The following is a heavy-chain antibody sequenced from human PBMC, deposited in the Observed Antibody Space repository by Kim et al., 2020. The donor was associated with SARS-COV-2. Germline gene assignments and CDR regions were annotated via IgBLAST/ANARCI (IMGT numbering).Heavy chain of an antibody. Sequence: GGSLRLSCAASGFTFSSYAMSWVRQAPGKGLEWVSAISGSGGSTYYADSVKGRFTISRDNSKNTLYLQMNSLRAEDTAVYYCAKGSGIGTVTTSLWYFDLWGRGTLVTVSS. D-gene: IGHD4-17*01. CDR3: AKGSGIGTVTTSLWYFDL. V-gene: IGHV3-23*01. CDR2: ISGSGGST. CDR1: GFTFSSYA. J-gene: IGHJ2*01.